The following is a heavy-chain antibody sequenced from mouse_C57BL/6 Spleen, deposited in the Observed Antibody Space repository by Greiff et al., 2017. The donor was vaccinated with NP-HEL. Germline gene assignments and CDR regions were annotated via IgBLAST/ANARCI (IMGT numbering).Heavy chain of an antibody. V-gene: IGHV14-4*01. CDR2: IDPANGDT. D-gene: IGHD2-12*01. Sequence: EVQLQQSGAELVRPGASVKLSCTASGFNIKDDYMHWVKQRPEQGLEWIGWIDPANGDTEYASKFQGKATITADTSSNTAYLQLSSLTSEDTAVYYCTTPLRRDFDYWGQGTTLTVSS. CDR3: TTPLRRDFDY. CDR1: GFNIKDDY. J-gene: IGHJ2*01.